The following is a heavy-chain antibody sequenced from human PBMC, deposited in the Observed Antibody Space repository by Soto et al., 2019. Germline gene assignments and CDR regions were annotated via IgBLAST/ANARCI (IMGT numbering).Heavy chain of an antibody. CDR1: GFTFSSYG. CDR2: ISYDGSNK. J-gene: IGHJ6*02. D-gene: IGHD6-13*01. CDR3: AKLGYSSSWYLGMDV. Sequence: GGSLRLSCAASGFTFSSYGMHWVRQAPGKGLEWVAVISYDGSNKYYADSVKGRFTISRDNSKNTLYLQMNSLRAEDTAVYYCAKLGYSSSWYLGMDVWGQGTPVTVYS. V-gene: IGHV3-30*18.